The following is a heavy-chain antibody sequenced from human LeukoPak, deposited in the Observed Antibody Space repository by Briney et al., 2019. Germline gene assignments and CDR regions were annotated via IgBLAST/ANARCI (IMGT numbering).Heavy chain of an antibody. CDR2: IIPIFGTA. J-gene: IGHJ4*02. CDR3: ARDRGYDSSGYDDY. V-gene: IGHV1-69*05. CDR1: GGTLSSYA. Sequence: SVKVSCKASGGTLSSYAISWVRQAPGQGLEWMGRIIPIFGTANYAQKFQGRVTITTDESMSTAYMELSSLRSEDTAVYYCARDRGYDSSGYDDYWGQGTLVTVSS. D-gene: IGHD3-22*01.